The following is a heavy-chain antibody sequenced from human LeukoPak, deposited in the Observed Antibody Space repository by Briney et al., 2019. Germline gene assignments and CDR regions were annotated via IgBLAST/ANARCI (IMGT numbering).Heavy chain of an antibody. V-gene: IGHV4-59*01. Sequence: SETLSLTCAVYGGSFSGYYWSWIRQPPGKGLEWIGYIYYTGRTNYSPSLKSRVTISVDTSKNQFSLKLSSVTAADTAVYYCARGESAVARTYYYYYGVDVWGQGTTVTVSS. CDR1: GGSFSGYY. CDR2: IYYTGRT. D-gene: IGHD6-19*01. CDR3: ARGESAVARTYYYYYGVDV. J-gene: IGHJ6*02.